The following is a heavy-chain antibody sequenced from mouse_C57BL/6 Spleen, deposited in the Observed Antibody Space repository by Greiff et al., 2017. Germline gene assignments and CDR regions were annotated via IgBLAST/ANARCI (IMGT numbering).Heavy chain of an antibody. CDR3: ARDITTVEGFAY. CDR1: GYTFTSYW. J-gene: IGHJ3*01. CDR2: IDPNSGGT. V-gene: IGHV1-72*01. D-gene: IGHD1-1*01. Sequence: QVHVKQPGAELVKPGASVKLSCKASGYTFTSYWMHWVKQRPGRGLEWIGRIDPNSGGTKYNEKFKGKATLTVDKPSSTAYMQLSSLTSEDSAVDYCARDITTVEGFAYWGQGTLVTVSA.